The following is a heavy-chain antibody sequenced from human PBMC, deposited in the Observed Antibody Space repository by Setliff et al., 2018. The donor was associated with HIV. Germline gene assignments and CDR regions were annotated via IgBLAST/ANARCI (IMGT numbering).Heavy chain of an antibody. CDR1: RGTFRNSA. CDR2: IITLFGEA. V-gene: IGHV1-69*13. Sequence: ASVKVSCKASRGTFRNSAINWVRQAPGQGLVWMGGIITLFGEANYAQKFQGRVTITADESTSTAYMELNSLRSDDAAVYYCARQPYYDDDGTSLPSEWRVLGWGQGTLVTVSS. D-gene: IGHD3-16*01. CDR3: ARQPYYDDDGTSLPSEWRVLG. J-gene: IGHJ4*02.